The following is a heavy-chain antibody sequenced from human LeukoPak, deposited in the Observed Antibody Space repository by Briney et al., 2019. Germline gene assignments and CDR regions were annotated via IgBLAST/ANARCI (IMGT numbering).Heavy chain of an antibody. CDR1: GFTFTSYW. Sequence: PGGSLRLSCAASGFTFTSYWMTWVRQAPGKGLEWVANIKQDGSDKYYVDSLKGRFTISRDNAKNSLFLQMNSLRAEDTAVYYCARGEGAHYWGQGALVTVSS. V-gene: IGHV3-7*01. D-gene: IGHD3-16*01. CDR3: ARGEGAHY. CDR2: IKQDGSDK. J-gene: IGHJ4*02.